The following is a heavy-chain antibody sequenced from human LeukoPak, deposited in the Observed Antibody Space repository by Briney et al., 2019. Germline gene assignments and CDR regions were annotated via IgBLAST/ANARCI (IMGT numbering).Heavy chain of an antibody. D-gene: IGHD6-13*01. CDR3: ARRLGAAGTTHHY. Sequence: ASVKVSCKASGYTFTSYDINWVRQTTGQVLEWMGWMNPNSGNTGYAQNFQGRVTMTRNTSISTAYMELSSLTSEDSAVYYCARRLGAAGTTHHYWGQGTLVTVSS. J-gene: IGHJ4*02. CDR1: GYTFTSYD. CDR2: MNPNSGNT. V-gene: IGHV1-8*01.